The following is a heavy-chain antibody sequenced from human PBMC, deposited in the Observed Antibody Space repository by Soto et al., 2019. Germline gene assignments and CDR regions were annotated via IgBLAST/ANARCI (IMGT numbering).Heavy chain of an antibody. CDR2: TNAGNGNT. CDR1: GYTFTSYA. Sequence: ASVKVSCKASGYTFTSYAMHWVRQAPGQRLEWMGWTNAGNGNTKYSQKFQGRVTITRDTSASTAYMELSSLRSEDTAVYYCARNGLNSGYSIGWYRPVHHEYYFDYWGQGTLVTVSS. J-gene: IGHJ4*02. V-gene: IGHV1-3*01. D-gene: IGHD6-19*01. CDR3: ARNGLNSGYSIGWYRPVHHEYYFDY.